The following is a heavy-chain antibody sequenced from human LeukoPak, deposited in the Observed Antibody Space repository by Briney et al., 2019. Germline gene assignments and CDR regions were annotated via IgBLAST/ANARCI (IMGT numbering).Heavy chain of an antibody. CDR3: ARGRETYFDY. V-gene: IGHV4-61*01. CDR1: GGSISSSSYY. CDR2: IYYSGST. Sequence: PSETLSLTCTVSGGSISSSSYYWSWIRQPPGKGLEWIGYIYYSGSTNYNPSLKSRVTISVDTSKNQFSLKLSSVTAADTAVYYCARGRETYFDYWGQGTLVTVSS. J-gene: IGHJ4*02.